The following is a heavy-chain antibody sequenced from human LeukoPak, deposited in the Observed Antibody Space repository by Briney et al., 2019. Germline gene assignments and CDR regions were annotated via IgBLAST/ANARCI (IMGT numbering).Heavy chain of an antibody. CDR2: ISAYNGNT. CDR3: AREGYYYGSGSYSNDAFDI. Sequence: ASVKVSCKASGYTFTGYGISWVRQAPGQGLEWMGWISAYNGNTNYAQKLQGRVTMTTDTSTSTAYMELRSLRSDDTAVYYCAREGYYYGSGSYSNDAFDIWGQGTMVTVSS. J-gene: IGHJ3*02. CDR1: GYTFTGYG. V-gene: IGHV1-18*01. D-gene: IGHD3-10*01.